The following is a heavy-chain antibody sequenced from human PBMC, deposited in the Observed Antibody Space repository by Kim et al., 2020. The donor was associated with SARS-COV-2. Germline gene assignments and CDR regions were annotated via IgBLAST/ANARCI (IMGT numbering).Heavy chain of an antibody. CDR3: ARARGGRIRPDVYYYYGMDV. Sequence: GGSLRLSCAASGFTFSSYWMHWVRQAPGKGLVWVSRINSDGSSTSYADSVKGRFTISRDNAKNTLYLQMNSLRAEDTAVYYCARARGGRIRPDVYYYYGMDVWGQGATVTVSS. CDR1: GFTFSSYW. J-gene: IGHJ6*02. CDR2: INSDGSST. D-gene: IGHD1-26*01. V-gene: IGHV3-74*01.